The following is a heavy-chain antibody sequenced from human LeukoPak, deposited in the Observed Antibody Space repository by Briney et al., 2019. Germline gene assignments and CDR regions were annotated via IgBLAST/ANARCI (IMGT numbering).Heavy chain of an antibody. Sequence: GGSLRLSCAASGFTFSSYSMNWVRQAPGKGLEWVSTITSSGGRTYYADSVKGRFTISRDNSKNTLYLQMNSLRVEDTAVYYCAHGSMYQLDYWGQGTLVTVSS. J-gene: IGHJ4*02. D-gene: IGHD2-2*01. CDR3: AHGSMYQLDY. V-gene: IGHV3-23*01. CDR2: ITSSGGRT. CDR1: GFTFSSYS.